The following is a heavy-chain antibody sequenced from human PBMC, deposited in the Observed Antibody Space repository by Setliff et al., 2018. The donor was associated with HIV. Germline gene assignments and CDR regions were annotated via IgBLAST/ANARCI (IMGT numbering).Heavy chain of an antibody. Sequence: ETLSLTCTVSGGSISSHYWSWIRQPPGKGLEWIGYIYYSGITNYNPSLKSRVTISVDTSKNHFSLKLYSLTTADSAVYYCARAPEYSSSSDNWYFDLWGRGTLVTVSS. CDR3: ARAPEYSSSSDNWYFDL. V-gene: IGHV4-59*11. CDR2: IYYSGIT. D-gene: IGHD6-6*01. CDR1: GGSISSHY. J-gene: IGHJ2*01.